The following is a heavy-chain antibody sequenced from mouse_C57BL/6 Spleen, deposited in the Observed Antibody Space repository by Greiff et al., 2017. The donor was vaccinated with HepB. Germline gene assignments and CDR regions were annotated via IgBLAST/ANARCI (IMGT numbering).Heavy chain of an antibody. CDR1: GYTFTSYW. D-gene: IGHD1-1*01. CDR2: IHPNSGST. Sequence: QVQLQQPGAELVKPGASVKLSCKASGYTFTSYWMHWVKQRPGQGLEWIGMIHPNSGSTNYNEKFKSKATLTVDKSSSTAYMQLSSLTSEDSAVYYCARGCGSSSWCAYWGQGTLVTVSA. CDR3: ARGCGSSSWCAY. V-gene: IGHV1-64*01. J-gene: IGHJ3*01.